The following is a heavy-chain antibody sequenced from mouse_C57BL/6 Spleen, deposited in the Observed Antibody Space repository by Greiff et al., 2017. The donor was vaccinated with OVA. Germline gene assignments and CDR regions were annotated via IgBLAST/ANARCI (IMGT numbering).Heavy chain of an antibody. Sequence: EVQGVESGPELVKPGASVKISCKASGYSFTDYNMNWVKQSNGKSLEWIGVINPNYGTTSYNQKFKGKATLTVDQSSSTAYMQLNSLTSEDSAVYYCARGENYDYDGRGGDYWGQGTTLTVSS. D-gene: IGHD2-4*01. CDR3: ARGENYDYDGRGGDY. V-gene: IGHV1-39*01. CDR2: INPNYGTT. CDR1: GYSFTDYN. J-gene: IGHJ2*01.